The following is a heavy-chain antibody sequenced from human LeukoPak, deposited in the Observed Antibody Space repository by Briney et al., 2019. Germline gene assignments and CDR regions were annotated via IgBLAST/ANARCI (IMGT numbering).Heavy chain of an antibody. CDR2: TSYSGGST. CDR3: AKDQRSIAVAGYFDY. V-gene: IGHV3-23*01. J-gene: IGHJ4*02. D-gene: IGHD6-19*01. CDR1: EFTFSSYA. Sequence: PGGSLRLSCAASEFTFSSYAMSWVRQAPGKGLEWVSGTSYSGGSTYYADSVKGRFTISRDNSKNTLYLQMNSLRAEDTAVYYCAKDQRSIAVAGYFDYWGQGTLVTVSS.